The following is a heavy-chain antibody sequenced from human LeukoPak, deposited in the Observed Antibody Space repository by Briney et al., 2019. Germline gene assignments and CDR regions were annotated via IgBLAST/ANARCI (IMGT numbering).Heavy chain of an antibody. CDR1: GFTFSSYG. J-gene: IGHJ4*02. CDR2: IRFDGSNK. Sequence: PGGSLRLSCAASGFTFSSYGMHWVRQAPGKGLEWVAFIRFDGSNKYYADSVKGRFTISRDSSKNTLYLQMNSLRAEDTAVYYCAKAGRGYSYGPGYWGQGTLVTVSS. V-gene: IGHV3-30*02. D-gene: IGHD5-18*01. CDR3: AKAGRGYSYGPGY.